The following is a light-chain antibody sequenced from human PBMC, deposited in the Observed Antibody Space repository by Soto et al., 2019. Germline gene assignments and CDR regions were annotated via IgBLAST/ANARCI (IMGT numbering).Light chain of an antibody. CDR3: AAWDNSLNAVV. CDR2: SYN. Sequence: QSVLTQPPSASGTPGQRVTISCSGDSSNIGSNTVSWFLQLPGAAPKLLIHSYNQRPSGVPDRFSGSKSGTSASLAISGLQSEHEADYFCAAWDNSLNAVVFGGGTKLTVL. J-gene: IGLJ2*01. V-gene: IGLV1-44*01. CDR1: SSNIGSNT.